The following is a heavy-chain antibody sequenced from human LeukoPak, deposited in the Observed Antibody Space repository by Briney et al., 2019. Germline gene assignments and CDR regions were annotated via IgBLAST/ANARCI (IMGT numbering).Heavy chain of an antibody. CDR3: ARDLYYDILTGYYSPGYFDY. V-gene: IGHV3-23*01. CDR2: HTGSCDST. J-gene: IGHJ4*02. D-gene: IGHD3-9*01. CDR1: GFTFRRYD. Sequence: GGSVRLSCAACGFTFRRYDLLGVPQAPGRGLEGGSAHTGSCDSTLYADAAKRRYTISRDNSKNTLNLQMNSLRAEDKAVYYCARDLYYDILTGYYSPGYFDYWGQGTLVTVSS.